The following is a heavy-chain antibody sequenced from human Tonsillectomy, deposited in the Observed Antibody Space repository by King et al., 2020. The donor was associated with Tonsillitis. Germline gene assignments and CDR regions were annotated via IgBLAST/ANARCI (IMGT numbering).Heavy chain of an antibody. CDR2: IKSKTDGGTT. CDR1: GFTFSNAW. D-gene: IGHD3-10*01. CDR3: SAPPSGGREYYGMDV. J-gene: IGHJ6*02. Sequence: QLVQSGGGLVKPGGSLRLSCAASGFTFSNAWMSWVRQAPGKGLEWVGRIKSKTDGGTTDYAAPVKGRFTISRDDSKNTLYLQMNSLKTEDTAVYYCSAPPSGGREYYGMDVWGQGNTVTGS. V-gene: IGHV3-15*01.